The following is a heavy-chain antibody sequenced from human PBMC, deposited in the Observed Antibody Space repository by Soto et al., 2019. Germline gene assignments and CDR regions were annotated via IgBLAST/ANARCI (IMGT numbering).Heavy chain of an antibody. CDR3: ARIQLGTYYYYGMDV. Sequence: GESLKISCKGSGYRFTSYWISWVRQMPGKGLEWMGRIDPSDSYTNYSPSFQGYVTISADKSISTAYLQWSSLKASDTAMYYCARIQLGTYYYYGMDVWGQGTTVTVS. CDR2: IDPSDSYT. CDR1: GYRFTSYW. J-gene: IGHJ6*02. D-gene: IGHD6-6*01. V-gene: IGHV5-10-1*01.